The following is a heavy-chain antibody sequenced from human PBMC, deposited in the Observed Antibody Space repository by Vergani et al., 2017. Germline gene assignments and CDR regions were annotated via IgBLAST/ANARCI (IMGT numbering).Heavy chain of an antibody. CDR3: ARDVRLLYNRFHP. V-gene: IGHV3-33*01. CDR1: GFTFNQYG. D-gene: IGHD1-14*01. J-gene: IGHJ5*02. Sequence: QVQLVESGGGVVQPGRSLRLSCAASGFTFNQYGMHWVRQAPGKGLEWVAVTWYDGNNKQYADSVKGRFTISRDNSKSTIYLQMNSLRDQDTCVYYCARDVRLLYNRFHPCLEGTLVTVSS. CDR2: TWYDGNNK.